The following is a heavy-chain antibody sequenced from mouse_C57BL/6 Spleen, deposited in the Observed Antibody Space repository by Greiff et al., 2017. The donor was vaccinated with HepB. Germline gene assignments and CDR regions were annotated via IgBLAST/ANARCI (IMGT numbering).Heavy chain of an antibody. CDR3: ARLGDSTWYFDV. CDR1: GYTFTDYN. V-gene: IGHV1-22*01. CDR2: INPNNGGT. J-gene: IGHJ1*03. Sequence: EVKLQESGPELVKPGASVKMSCKASGYTFTDYNMHWVKQSHGKSLEWIGYINPNNGGTSYNQKFKGKATLTVNKSSSTAYMELRSLTSEESAVYYCARLGDSTWYFDVWGTGTTVTVSS. D-gene: IGHD2-5*01.